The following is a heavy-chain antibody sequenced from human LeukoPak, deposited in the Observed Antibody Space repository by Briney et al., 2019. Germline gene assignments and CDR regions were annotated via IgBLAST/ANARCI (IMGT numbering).Heavy chain of an antibody. D-gene: IGHD6-19*01. V-gene: IGHV5-51*01. CDR1: GYSSTSYW. Sequence: GESLKISCKGSGYSSTSYWIGWVRQMPGKGLEWMGIIYPGDSDTRYSPSFQGQVTISADKSISTAYLQWSSLKASDTAMYYCAIKGGPSSGWYEGDWFDPWGQGTLVTVSS. CDR2: IYPGDSDT. J-gene: IGHJ5*02. CDR3: AIKGGPSSGWYEGDWFDP.